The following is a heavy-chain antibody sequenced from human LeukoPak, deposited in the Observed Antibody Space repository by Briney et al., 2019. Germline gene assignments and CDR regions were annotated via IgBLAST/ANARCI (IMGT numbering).Heavy chain of an antibody. CDR3: ARSTTVTTAPVDY. Sequence: PSETLSLTCAVYGGSFSGYYWSWIRQPPGKGLEWIGEINHSGSTNYNPSLKGRVTISVDTSKNQFSLKLSSVTAADTAVYYCARSTTVTTAPVDYWGQGTLVTVSS. J-gene: IGHJ4*02. D-gene: IGHD4-17*01. CDR1: GGSFSGYY. V-gene: IGHV4-34*01. CDR2: INHSGST.